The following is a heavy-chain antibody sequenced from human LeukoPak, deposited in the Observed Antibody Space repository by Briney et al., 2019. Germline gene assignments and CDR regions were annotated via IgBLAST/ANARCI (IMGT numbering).Heavy chain of an antibody. CDR1: GFAFRSYS. V-gene: IGHV3-48*01. CDR2: ISSSSSTI. D-gene: IGHD2-2*01. J-gene: IGHJ4*02. Sequence: PGGSLRLSCAASGFAFRSYSMNWVRQAPGKGLEWVSYISSSSSTIYYADSVKGRFTISRDNAKNSLYLQMNSLRAEDTAVYYCARESVAGFVVPATFDYWGQGTLVTVSS. CDR3: ARESVAGFVVPATFDY.